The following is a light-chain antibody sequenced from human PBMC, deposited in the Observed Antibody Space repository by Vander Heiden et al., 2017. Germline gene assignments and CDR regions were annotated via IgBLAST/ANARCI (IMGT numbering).Light chain of an antibody. CDR3: QVWDSSSDHQV. J-gene: IGLJ3*02. CDR2: DDS. V-gene: IGLV3-21*02. CDR1: DIGSES. Sequence: SYALSQPPSSSVVPGQTARITRGGHDIGSESVHSHQQKPSPAHLLLVYDDSDRPSGRPERFSGSNAGNMATLTISRVEAGDEADYYCQVWDSSSDHQVFGGGTKLTVL.